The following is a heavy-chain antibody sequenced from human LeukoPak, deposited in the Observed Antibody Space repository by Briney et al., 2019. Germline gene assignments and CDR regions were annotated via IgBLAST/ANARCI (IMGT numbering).Heavy chain of an antibody. J-gene: IGHJ5*02. Sequence: SETLSLTCTVSGASISSGSYYRSWIRQPAGKGLEWIGRIYTSGSTNYNPSLKSRVTISVDMSKNQFSLKLSSVTAADTAVFYCAREEPEVGANWFDPWGQGTLVTVSS. V-gene: IGHV4-61*02. D-gene: IGHD1-26*01. CDR2: IYTSGST. CDR1: GASISSGSYY. CDR3: AREEPEVGANWFDP.